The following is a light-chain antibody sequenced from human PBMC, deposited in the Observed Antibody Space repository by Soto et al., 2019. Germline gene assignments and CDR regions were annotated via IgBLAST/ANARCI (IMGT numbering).Light chain of an antibody. V-gene: IGKV3-20*01. CDR1: QSVSSSY. J-gene: IGKJ4*01. CDR3: QQYGSSRLT. CDR2: GAS. Sequence: EIVLTQSPGTLSLSPGERATLSCRASQSVSSSYLAWYQQKPGQAPRLLIYGASRRATGIPDRFNGSGSGTEVALTISRLEPDDFAVDYCQQYGSSRLTFGGGTKVEIK.